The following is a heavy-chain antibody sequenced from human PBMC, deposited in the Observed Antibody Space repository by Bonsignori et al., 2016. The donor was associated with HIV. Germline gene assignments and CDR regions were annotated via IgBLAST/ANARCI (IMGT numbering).Heavy chain of an antibody. Sequence: WVRQAPGQGLEWMGWINPNSGGTNYAQKFQGRVTMTRDTSISTAYMELSRLRSDDTAVYYCARAGGVYIVVVPAAIRKNWFDPWGQGTLVTVSS. V-gene: IGHV1-2*02. J-gene: IGHJ5*02. CDR3: ARAGGVYIVVVPAAIRKNWFDP. D-gene: IGHD2-2*01. CDR2: INPNSGGT.